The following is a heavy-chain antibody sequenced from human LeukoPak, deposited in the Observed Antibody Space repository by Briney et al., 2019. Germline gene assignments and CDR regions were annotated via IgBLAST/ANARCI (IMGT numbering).Heavy chain of an antibody. Sequence: GGSLRLSCAASGFTFSSYAMSWVRQAPGKGLEWVSAISGSGASTYYADSVKGRFTISRDNSMNTLYLQVNSLRAEDTAMYYCAKDRAGGYCSGGSCYIFDYWGQGTLVTVSS. CDR2: ISGSGAST. V-gene: IGHV3-23*01. CDR1: GFTFSSYA. J-gene: IGHJ4*02. D-gene: IGHD2-15*01. CDR3: AKDRAGGYCSGGSCYIFDY.